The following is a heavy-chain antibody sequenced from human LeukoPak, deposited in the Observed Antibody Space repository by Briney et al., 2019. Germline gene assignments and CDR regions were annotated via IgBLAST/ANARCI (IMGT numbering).Heavy chain of an antibody. CDR2: IYYSGST. Sequence: SETLSLTCTVSGYSISSGYYWGWIRQPPGKGLEWIGSIYYSGSTYYNPSLKSRVTISVDTSKNQFSLKLSSVTAADTAVYYCARSWSYSPYDAFDIWGQGTMVTVSS. J-gene: IGHJ3*02. V-gene: IGHV4-38-2*02. CDR1: GYSISSGYY. CDR3: ARSWSYSPYDAFDI. D-gene: IGHD1-26*01.